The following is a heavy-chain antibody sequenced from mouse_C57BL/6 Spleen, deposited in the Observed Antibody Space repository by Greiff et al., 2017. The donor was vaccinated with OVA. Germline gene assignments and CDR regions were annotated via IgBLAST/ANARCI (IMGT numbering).Heavy chain of an antibody. CDR2: IRSKSNNYAT. D-gene: IGHD2-1*01. CDR3: VRLGNLGYFDY. CDR1: GFSFNTYA. J-gene: IGHJ2*01. Sequence: EVMLVESGGGLVQPKGSLKLSCAASGFSFNTYAMNWVRQAPGKGLEWVARIRSKSNNYATYYADSVKDRFTISRDDSESMLYLQMNNLKTEDTAMYYCVRLGNLGYFDYWGQGTTLTVSS. V-gene: IGHV10-1*01.